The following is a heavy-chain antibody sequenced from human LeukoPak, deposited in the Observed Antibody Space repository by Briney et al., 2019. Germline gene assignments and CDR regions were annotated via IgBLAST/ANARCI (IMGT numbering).Heavy chain of an antibody. CDR2: ISYDGGNK. Sequence: GRSLRLSCAASGSTFSSYGMHWVRQAPGKGLEWMAVISYDGGNKYYADSVKGRFTISRDNSKNTLYLQMNSLRAEDAAVYYCAKAVTAMVADYWGQGTLVTVSS. CDR3: AKAVTAMVADY. J-gene: IGHJ4*02. D-gene: IGHD5-18*01. V-gene: IGHV3-30*18. CDR1: GSTFSSYG.